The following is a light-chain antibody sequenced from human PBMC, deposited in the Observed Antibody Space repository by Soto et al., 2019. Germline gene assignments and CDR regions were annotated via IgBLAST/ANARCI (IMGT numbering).Light chain of an antibody. V-gene: IGKV3-11*01. CDR1: QSVTTY. Sequence: ETVLTQSPATLSLSPGERATLSCRASQSVTTYLAWYQQKPGQSPRLLIYDASNRATGIPARFSGSGSGTDFTLTSSSLEPEDFAVYYCQQCAYWPLTFGGGTKVEIK. J-gene: IGKJ4*01. CDR2: DAS. CDR3: QQCAYWPLT.